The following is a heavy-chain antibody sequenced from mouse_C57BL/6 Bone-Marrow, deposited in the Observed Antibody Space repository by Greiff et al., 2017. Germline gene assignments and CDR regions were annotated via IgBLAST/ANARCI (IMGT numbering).Heavy chain of an antibody. CDR1: GFTFSSYA. D-gene: IGHD2-4*01. CDR3: TRERGLRRGDD. V-gene: IGHV5-9-1*02. CDR2: ISSGGDYI. Sequence: EVMLVESGEGLVKPGGSLKLSCAASGFTFSSYAMSWVRQTPEKRLEWVAYISSGGDYIYYADTVKGRFTISRDNARNTLYLQMSSLKSEDPAMDYGTRERGLRRGDDWGQGTSVTVSA. J-gene: IGHJ4*01.